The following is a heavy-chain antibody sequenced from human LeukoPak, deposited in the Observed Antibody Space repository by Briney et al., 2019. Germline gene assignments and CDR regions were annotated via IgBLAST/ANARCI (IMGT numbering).Heavy chain of an antibody. CDR3: AREWNDGIDY. CDR2: IYYSGSS. CDR1: GGSISSYY. J-gene: IGHJ4*02. V-gene: IGHV4-59*01. D-gene: IGHD1-1*01. Sequence: PSETLSLTCTVSGGSISSYYWSWIRQPPGKGLEWIGYIYYSGSSNYNPSLKSRVTISVDTSKNQFSLKLSSVTAADTAVYYCAREWNDGIDYWGQGTLVTVSS.